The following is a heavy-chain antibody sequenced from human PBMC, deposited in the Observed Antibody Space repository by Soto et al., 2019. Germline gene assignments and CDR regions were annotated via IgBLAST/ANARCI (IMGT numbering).Heavy chain of an antibody. D-gene: IGHD3-10*01. CDR3: ALRERPMVRGVITQYDY. J-gene: IGHJ4*02. CDR1: GGSISSSSYY. Sequence: QLQLQESGPGLVKPSETLSLTCTVSGGSISSSSYYWGWIRQPPGKGLEWIGSIYYSGSTYYNPSLKSRVTISVDTSKNQFSLKLSSVTAADTAVYYCALRERPMVRGVITQYDYWGQGTLVTVSS. CDR2: IYYSGST. V-gene: IGHV4-39*01.